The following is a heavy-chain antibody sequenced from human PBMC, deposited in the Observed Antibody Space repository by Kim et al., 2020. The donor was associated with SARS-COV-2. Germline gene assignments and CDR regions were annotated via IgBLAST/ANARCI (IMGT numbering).Heavy chain of an antibody. V-gene: IGHV3-11*01. CDR3: ARDTESGSVWFGEEVWGMDV. D-gene: IGHD3-10*01. J-gene: IGHJ6*02. Sequence: GRFTISRDNANNSLYLQMNSLRAEDTAVYYCARDTESGSVWFGEEVWGMDVWGQGTTVTVSS.